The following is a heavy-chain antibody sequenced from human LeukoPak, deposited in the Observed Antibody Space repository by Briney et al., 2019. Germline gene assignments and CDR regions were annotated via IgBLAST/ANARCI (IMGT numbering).Heavy chain of an antibody. Sequence: GGSLRLSCAVSGFSVRTNFMSWVRQAPGKGLEWVSVIYTGGGTDHADSVKGRFTISRANSKNTLSLQMNSLRAEDTAVYYCARDLSGVAGYTYGRGIDYWGQGTLVTVSS. CDR3: ARDLSGVAGYTYGRGIDY. J-gene: IGHJ4*02. CDR1: GFSVRTNF. CDR2: IYTGGGT. D-gene: IGHD5-18*01. V-gene: IGHV3-53*01.